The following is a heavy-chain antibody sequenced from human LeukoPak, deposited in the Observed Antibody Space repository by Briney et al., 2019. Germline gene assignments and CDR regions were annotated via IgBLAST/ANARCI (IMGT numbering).Heavy chain of an antibody. CDR2: IYHSGST. V-gene: IGHV4-4*02. CDR1: GGSISNENW. CDR3: AGSPIGYGMDV. Sequence: SETLSLTCAVSGGSISNENWWGWVRRPPGKGREWIGEIYHSGSTNYIPSLKSRVTISVDKSKNQFSLKLTSVTAADTAVYYCAGSPIGYGMDVWGQGTTVTVSS. J-gene: IGHJ6*02.